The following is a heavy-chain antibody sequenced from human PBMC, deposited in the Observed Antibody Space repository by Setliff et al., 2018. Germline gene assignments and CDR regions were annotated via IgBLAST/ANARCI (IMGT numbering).Heavy chain of an antibody. D-gene: IGHD1-26*01. V-gene: IGHV4-31*11. CDR3: ARDRRIVGVTTGLEN. CDR2: IYYSGST. CDR1: GGSFSGYY. Sequence: SETLSLTCAVYGGSFSGYYWSWIRQHPGKGLEWIGYIYYSGSTYYNPSLKSRVTISVDTSKNQFSLKLSSVTAADTAVYYCARDRRIVGVTTGLENWGQGTLVTVSS. J-gene: IGHJ4*02.